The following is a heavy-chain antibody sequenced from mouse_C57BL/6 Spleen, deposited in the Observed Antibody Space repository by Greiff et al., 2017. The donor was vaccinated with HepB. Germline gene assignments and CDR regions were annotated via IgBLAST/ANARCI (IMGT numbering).Heavy chain of an antibody. D-gene: IGHD5-2*01. CDR2: IYPGDGDT. CDR3: AREYGRVYFDY. V-gene: IGHV1-82*01. J-gene: IGHJ2*01. Sequence: QVQLKESGPELVKPGASVKISCKASGYAFSSSWMNWVKQSPGKGLEWIGRIYPGDGDTNYNGKFKGKATLTADKSSSTAYMQLSSLTSEDSAVYFCAREYGRVYFDYWGQGTTLTVSS. CDR1: GYAFSSSW.